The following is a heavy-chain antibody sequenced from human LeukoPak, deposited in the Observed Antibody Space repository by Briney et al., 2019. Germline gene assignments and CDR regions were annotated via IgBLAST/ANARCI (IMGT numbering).Heavy chain of an antibody. CDR2: ISGSGGST. J-gene: IGHJ4*02. D-gene: IGHD3-22*01. CDR3: ARRAGDYSHPYDY. CDR1: GFTFSSYA. V-gene: IGHV3-23*01. Sequence: GGSLRLSCAASGFTFSSYAMSWVRQAPGKGLEWVSAISGSGGSTYYTDSVKGRFTISRDNSKNTLYLQMNSLRAEDTAVYYCARRAGDYSHPYDYWGQGILVTVSS.